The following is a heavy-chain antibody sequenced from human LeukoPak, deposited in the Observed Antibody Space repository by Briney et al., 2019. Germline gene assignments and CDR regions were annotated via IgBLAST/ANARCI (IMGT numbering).Heavy chain of an antibody. CDR2: ISAYNGNT. CDR3: ARDRHDYDILTGYYNLDAFDI. CDR1: GYTFTSYG. J-gene: IGHJ3*02. V-gene: IGHV1-18*04. D-gene: IGHD3-9*01. Sequence: ASVKVSCKASGYTFTSYGISWVRQAPGQGLEWMGWISAYNGNTNYAQKLQGRVTMTTDTSTSTAYMELRSLRSDDTAVYYCARDRHDYDILTGYYNLDAFDIWGQWTMVTVSS.